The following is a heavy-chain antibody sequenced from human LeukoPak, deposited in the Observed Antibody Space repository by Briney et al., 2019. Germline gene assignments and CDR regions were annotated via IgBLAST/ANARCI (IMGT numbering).Heavy chain of an antibody. CDR2: IIPIFGTA. J-gene: IGHJ6*03. CDR3: ARDRNPDYYYYMDV. V-gene: IGHV1-69*05. CDR1: GGTFSSYA. Sequence: GASVTVSCKASGGTFSSYAISWVRQAPGQGLEWMGGIIPIFGTANYAQKFQGRVTITTDESTSTAYMELSSLRSEDTAVYYCARDRNPDYYYYMDVWGKGTTVTVSS. D-gene: IGHD1-14*01.